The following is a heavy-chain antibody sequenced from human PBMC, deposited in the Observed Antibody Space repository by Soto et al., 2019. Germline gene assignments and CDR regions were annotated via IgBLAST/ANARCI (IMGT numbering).Heavy chain of an antibody. D-gene: IGHD1-1*01. CDR3: ARDRPYLQLYDAFDI. V-gene: IGHV1-18*01. J-gene: IGHJ3*02. CDR2: ISAYNGNR. Sequence: QVQLVQSGAEVKKPGASVKVSCKASGYTFTSYGISWVRQAPGQGLEWMGWISAYNGNRNYAQKFQGRVTMTTDTSXXTAYMELRSLRSDDTAVYYCARDRPYLQLYDAFDIWGQGTMVTVSS. CDR1: GYTFTSYG.